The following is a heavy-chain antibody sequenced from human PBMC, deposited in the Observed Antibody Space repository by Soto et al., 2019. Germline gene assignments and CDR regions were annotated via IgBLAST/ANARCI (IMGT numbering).Heavy chain of an antibody. CDR2: IDPSDSYT. CDR1: GYRFTRYW. CDR3: ARPAGTTVFEYYYGREV. J-gene: IGHJ6*04. D-gene: IGHD1-7*01. Sequence: ESLKLSCKGSGYRFTRYWISWVRQMPWKGLGWMGRIDPSDSYTKYGPSFQGHVTISADKSISTAYLQWSSLKASDTAMYYCARPAGTTVFEYYYGREVWGEGTTVIVST. V-gene: IGHV5-10-1*01.